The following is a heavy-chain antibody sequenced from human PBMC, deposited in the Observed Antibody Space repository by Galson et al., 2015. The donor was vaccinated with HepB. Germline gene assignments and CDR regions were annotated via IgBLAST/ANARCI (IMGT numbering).Heavy chain of an antibody. V-gene: IGHV3-43*01. CDR3: AKDINGILTGYLSFGMDV. J-gene: IGHJ6*02. CDR1: GFTFDDYT. CDR2: ISWDGGST. D-gene: IGHD3-9*01. Sequence: SLRLSCAASGFTFDDYTMHWVRQAPGKGLEWVSLISWDGGSTYYADSVKGRFTISRDNSKNSLYLQMNSLRTEDTALYYCAKDINGILTGYLSFGMDVWGQGTTVTVSS.